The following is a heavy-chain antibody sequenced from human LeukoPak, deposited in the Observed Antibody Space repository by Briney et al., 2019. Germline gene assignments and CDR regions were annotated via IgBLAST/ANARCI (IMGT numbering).Heavy chain of an antibody. D-gene: IGHD3-9*01. CDR1: GFTVSRNY. CDR2: IYSGGST. J-gene: IGHJ4*02. CDR3: ARESDILTGYPFDY. V-gene: IGHV3-66*01. Sequence: GGSLRLSCAASGFTVSRNYMNWVRQAPGKGLEWVSVIYSGGSTYYADSVKGRFTISRDDSKKTVYLQMNSLRAQDTAVYYCARESDILTGYPFDYWGQGTLVTVSS.